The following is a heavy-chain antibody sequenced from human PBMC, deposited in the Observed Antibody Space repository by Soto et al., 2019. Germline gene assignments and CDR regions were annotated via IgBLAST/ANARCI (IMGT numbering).Heavy chain of an antibody. D-gene: IGHD2-21*02. Sequence: SETLSLTCAVSGGSISSGGYSWSWIRQPPGKGLEWIGYIYNSGSTYYKPSLKSRVTISVDTSKNQFSLKLNSVTAADTAVYYCARDLWGYCGTDCYPLDVWGQGTTVTVSS. CDR3: ARDLWGYCGTDCYPLDV. CDR1: GGSISSGGYS. CDR2: IYNSGST. V-gene: IGHV4-30-2*01. J-gene: IGHJ6*02.